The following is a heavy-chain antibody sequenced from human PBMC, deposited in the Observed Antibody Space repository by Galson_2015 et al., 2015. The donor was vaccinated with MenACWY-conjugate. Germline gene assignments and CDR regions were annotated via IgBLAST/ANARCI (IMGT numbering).Heavy chain of an antibody. D-gene: IGHD6-13*01. CDR3: ARRAIADSNSEYFPH. J-gene: IGHJ1*01. Sequence: QSGAEVKKPGESLTISCKGSGYSFTNYWIGWARQMPGKGLEWVGIIYPGDSDTRYSPSFQGQVTISADKSISTAYLQWSSLQASDTAMYYCARRAIADSNSEYFPHWGQGTLVTVSS. CDR2: IYPGDSDT. CDR1: GYSFTNYW. V-gene: IGHV5-51*03.